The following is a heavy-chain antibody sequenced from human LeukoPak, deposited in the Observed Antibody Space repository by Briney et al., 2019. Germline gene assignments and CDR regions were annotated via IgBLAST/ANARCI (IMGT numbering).Heavy chain of an antibody. Sequence: AGGSLRLSCAASGFTFSSYGMHWVRQAPGKGLEWVAVISYDGSNKYYADSVKGRFTISRDNSKNTLYLQMNSLRAEDTAVYYCAKILRTVWAEDYWGQGTLVTVSS. CDR2: ISYDGSNK. CDR1: GFTFSSYG. J-gene: IGHJ4*02. D-gene: IGHD4-17*01. CDR3: AKILRTVWAEDY. V-gene: IGHV3-30*18.